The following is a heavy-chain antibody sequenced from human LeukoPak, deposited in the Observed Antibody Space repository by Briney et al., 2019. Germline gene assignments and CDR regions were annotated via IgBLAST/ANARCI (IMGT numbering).Heavy chain of an antibody. V-gene: IGHV4-39*01. Sequence: PSETLSLTCTVSGGSISSSFYYWGWIRQPPGKGLEWIGSIYHSGSTYYNPSLKSRVTISVDTSRNQFSLNLSSVTAADTAVYYCARSGSNRSRYSSGWYPLSYYGMDVWGQGTTVTVSS. CDR1: GGSISSSFYY. J-gene: IGHJ6*02. D-gene: IGHD6-19*01. CDR3: ARSGSNRSRYSSGWYPLSYYGMDV. CDR2: IYHSGST.